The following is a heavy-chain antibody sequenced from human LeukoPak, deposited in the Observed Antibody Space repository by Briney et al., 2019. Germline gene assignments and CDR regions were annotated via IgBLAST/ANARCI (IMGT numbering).Heavy chain of an antibody. D-gene: IGHD3-10*01. Sequence: GGSLRLSCAASGFTFSSYSMNWVRQAPGKGLEWVSSISSSSSYIYYADSVKGRFTISRDNAKNSLYLQMNSLRAEDTAVYYCARAQMYYYGSGSFDYWGQGTLVTVSS. J-gene: IGHJ4*02. V-gene: IGHV3-21*01. CDR3: ARAQMYYYGSGSFDY. CDR1: GFTFSSYS. CDR2: ISSSSSYI.